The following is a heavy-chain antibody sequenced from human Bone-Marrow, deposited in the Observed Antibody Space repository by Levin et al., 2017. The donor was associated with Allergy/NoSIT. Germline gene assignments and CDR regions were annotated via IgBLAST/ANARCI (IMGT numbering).Heavy chain of an antibody. J-gene: IGHJ6*03. CDR2: ISGSGGTT. V-gene: IGHV3-23*01. CDR1: GFTFSSQG. Sequence: GESLKISCAASGFTFSSQGMSWVRQAPGKGLEWLEWVSAISGSGGTTYYAESVKVRFTISRDNSKNTLYLEMNSLRGEDTAVYYCAKVLGYYGGAAMDVWGKGTTVTVSS. D-gene: IGHD4-23*01. CDR3: AKVLGYYGGAAMDV.